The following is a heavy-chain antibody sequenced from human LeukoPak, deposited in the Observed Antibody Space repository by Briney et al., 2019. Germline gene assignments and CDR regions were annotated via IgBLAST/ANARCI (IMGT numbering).Heavy chain of an antibody. D-gene: IGHD3-3*01. Sequence: GGSLRLSCAASGFTFSSYGMHWVRQAPGKGLEWVAFIRYDGSNKYYADSVKGRFTISRDNSKNTLYLQMNSLRAEDTAVYYCARYYDFWSGYYTGQPYFDYWGQGTLVTVSS. V-gene: IGHV3-30*02. CDR3: ARYYDFWSGYYTGQPYFDY. CDR1: GFTFSSYG. J-gene: IGHJ4*02. CDR2: IRYDGSNK.